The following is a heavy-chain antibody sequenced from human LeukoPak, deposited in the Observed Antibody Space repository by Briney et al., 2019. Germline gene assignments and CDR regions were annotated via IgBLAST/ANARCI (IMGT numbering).Heavy chain of an antibody. D-gene: IGHD2-15*01. V-gene: IGHV1-24*01. CDR1: GYTLTELS. J-gene: IGHJ3*01. CDR3: ARRVDTDAFDV. CDR2: FDPEDGET. Sequence: GASVKVSCKVSGYTLTELSMHWVRQAPGKGLEWMGGFDPEDGETIYAQKFQGRVTMTEATSTDTAYMELSSLRSEDTAMYYCARRVDTDAFDVWGQGTLVTVSS.